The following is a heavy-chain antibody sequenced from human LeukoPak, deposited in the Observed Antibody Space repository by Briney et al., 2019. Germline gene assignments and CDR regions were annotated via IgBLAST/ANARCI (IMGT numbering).Heavy chain of an antibody. Sequence: PGGSLRLSCAASGFTFSSYEMNWVRQAPGKGLEWVSYISSSGSTIYYADPVRGRFTISRDNAKNSLYLQMNSLRAEDTAVYYCARSLEVTTVAFHIWGQGTMVTVSS. CDR2: ISSSGSTI. CDR3: ARSLEVTTVAFHI. D-gene: IGHD4-17*01. V-gene: IGHV3-48*03. CDR1: GFTFSSYE. J-gene: IGHJ3*02.